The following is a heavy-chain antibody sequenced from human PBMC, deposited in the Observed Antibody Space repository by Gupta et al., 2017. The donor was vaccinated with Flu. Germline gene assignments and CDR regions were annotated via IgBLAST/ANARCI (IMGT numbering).Heavy chain of an antibody. J-gene: IGHJ4*02. Sequence: QVQLVQSGAEVKQSGASVQDSCKASGYPFTSNDMHWVRQSPGQGLEWMGIINPSGGSRSYAQKYQGRVTMTRDTSTSTVYMELSSLRSEDTAVYYCARYLSVPGSGSYPGFDYWGQGTLVTVSS. V-gene: IGHV1-46*01. CDR2: INPSGGSR. CDR1: GYPFTSND. D-gene: IGHD1-26*01. CDR3: ARYLSVPGSGSYPGFDY.